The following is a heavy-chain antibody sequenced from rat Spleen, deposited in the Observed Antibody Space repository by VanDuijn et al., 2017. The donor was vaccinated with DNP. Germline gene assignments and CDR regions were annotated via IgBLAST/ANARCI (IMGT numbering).Heavy chain of an antibody. J-gene: IGHJ3*01. V-gene: IGHV5-7*01. Sequence: EVQLVESGGGLVQPGRSLKLSCAASGFTFSDYNMAWVRQAPKKGLEWVATISYDGSSTYYSDSVKGRFSLSRDNAKTTLYLQMDSLRSEDTATYYCARQSEQLRAWFAYWGQGTLVTVSS. CDR2: ISYDGSST. CDR1: GFTFSDYN. CDR3: ARQSEQLRAWFAY. D-gene: IGHD1-10*01.